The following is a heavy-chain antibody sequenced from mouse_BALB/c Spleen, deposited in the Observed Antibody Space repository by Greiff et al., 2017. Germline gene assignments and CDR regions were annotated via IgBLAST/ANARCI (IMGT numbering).Heavy chain of an antibody. CDR2: INPYNDGS. D-gene: IGHD1-1*01. CDR1: GYTFTSYV. CDR3: ARNYYGSPYAMDD. Sequence: VQLQQSGPELVKPGASVKMSCKASGYTFTSYVMHWVKQKPGQGLEWIGYINPYNDGSKYNEKFKGKATLTSDKSSSTAYMELSSLTSEDSAVYDCARNYYGSPYAMDDWGQGTSVTVSS. J-gene: IGHJ4*01. V-gene: IGHV1-14*01.